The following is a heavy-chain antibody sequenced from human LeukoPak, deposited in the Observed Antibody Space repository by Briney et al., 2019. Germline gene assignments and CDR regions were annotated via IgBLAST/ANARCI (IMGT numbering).Heavy chain of an antibody. CDR3: VRDWCSGGSCYLDY. D-gene: IGHD2-15*01. CDR2: ISSSSSII. J-gene: IGHJ4*02. CDR1: GFIFSSYN. V-gene: IGHV3-48*02. Sequence: GVLRRSCAASGFIFSSYNMNWVRQAPGKGLEWVSYISSSSSIIYYADSVKGRFTISRDNAKNSLNLQMNSLRDEDTAVYYCVRDWCSGGSCYLDYWGQGTLVTVSS.